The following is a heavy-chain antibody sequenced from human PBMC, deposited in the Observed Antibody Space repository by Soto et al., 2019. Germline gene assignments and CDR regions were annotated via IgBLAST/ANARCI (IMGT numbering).Heavy chain of an antibody. V-gene: IGHV3-23*01. CDR1: GFTFSIYV. D-gene: IGHD6-6*01. J-gene: IGHJ3*01. CDR2: VSGSAGTT. Sequence: EVQLLESGGGLVQPGGSLRLSCEASGFTFSIYVMTWVRQAPGKGLEWVSAVSGSAGTTYYADSVKGRFSLSRDNSKNILYRQLNSLTADDTAVYYCARVQGTARNAFDVWGHGTRVTVSS. CDR3: ARVQGTARNAFDV.